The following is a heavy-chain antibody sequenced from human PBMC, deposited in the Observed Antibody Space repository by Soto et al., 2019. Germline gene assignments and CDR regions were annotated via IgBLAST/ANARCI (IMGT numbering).Heavy chain of an antibody. J-gene: IGHJ4*02. CDR3: ARRGSSSWYGD. CDR2: IYYSGST. D-gene: IGHD6-13*01. V-gene: IGHV4-39*01. CDR1: GGSISSSSYY. Sequence: QLQLQESGPGLVKPSETLSLTCTVSGGSISSSSYYWGWIRQPPGKGLEWIGGIYYSGSTYYNPSLKRRSTLSLVTSKHPFSLKLSPVTAADTAVYYCARRGSSSWYGDWGQGTLVTVS.